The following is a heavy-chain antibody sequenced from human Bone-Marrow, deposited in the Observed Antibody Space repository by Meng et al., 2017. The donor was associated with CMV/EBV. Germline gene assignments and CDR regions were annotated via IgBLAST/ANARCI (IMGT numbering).Heavy chain of an antibody. CDR3: ARGKSALRGLLRFLEWWFDP. V-gene: IGHV4-39*07. Sequence: SETLSLTCTVSGGSISSSSYYWGWIRQPPGKGLEWIGSIYYSGSTYYNPSLKSRVTISVDTSKNQFSLKLSSVTAADTAVYYCARGKSALRGLLRFLEWWFDPWGRGTLVTVS. D-gene: IGHD3-3*01. J-gene: IGHJ5*02. CDR2: IYYSGST. CDR1: GGSISSSSYY.